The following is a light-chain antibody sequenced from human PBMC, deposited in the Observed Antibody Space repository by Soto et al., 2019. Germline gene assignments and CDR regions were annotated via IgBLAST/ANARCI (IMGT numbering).Light chain of an antibody. V-gene: IGLV3-1*01. J-gene: IGLJ1*01. Sequence: SYELTQHPSVSVSPGQTASITCSGYKLGDKYSQWYQQVPGQSPVLFIYEDDKRPSGVPERFSGSNSGNTATLTISGTQVMDEADYYCQVWDGSAYVFGTGTKVTVL. CDR3: QVWDGSAYV. CDR1: KLGDKY. CDR2: EDD.